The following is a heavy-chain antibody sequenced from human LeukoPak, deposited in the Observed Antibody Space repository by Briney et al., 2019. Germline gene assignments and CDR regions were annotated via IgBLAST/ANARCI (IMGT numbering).Heavy chain of an antibody. Sequence: SETLSLTCSVSGGSVNNYYWNWIRQPPGKGLDWIGYIYYGGSTNYNPSLKSRVTISVDTSKNQFSLKLRSVTAADTAVYYCVRGTIGSYTYWGQGTLVTVSS. CDR2: IYYGGST. CDR1: GGSVNNYY. D-gene: IGHD3-10*01. J-gene: IGHJ4*02. CDR3: VRGTIGSYTY. V-gene: IGHV4-59*02.